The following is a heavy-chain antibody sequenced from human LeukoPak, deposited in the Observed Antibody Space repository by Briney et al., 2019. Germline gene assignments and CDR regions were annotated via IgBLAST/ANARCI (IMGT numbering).Heavy chain of an antibody. CDR2: INTNTGNP. Sequence: ASVKVSCKASGYTFTSSALNWVRQAPGQGLEWMGWINTNTGNPTYAQGFTGRFVFSLDTSVSTAYLQISSLKAEDTAVYYCAADLKKGDSGCFDYWGQGTLVTVSS. D-gene: IGHD6-19*01. V-gene: IGHV7-4-1*02. CDR1: GYTFTSSA. CDR3: AADLKKGDSGCFDY. J-gene: IGHJ4*02.